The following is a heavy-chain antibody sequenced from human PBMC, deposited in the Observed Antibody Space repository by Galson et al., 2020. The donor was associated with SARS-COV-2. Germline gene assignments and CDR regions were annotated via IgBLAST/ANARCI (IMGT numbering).Heavy chain of an antibody. D-gene: IGHD7-27*01. Sequence: GGSLSLSCAASGFTFSSYWMHWVRQAPGKGLVWVSRIYSEGSSTSYADSVQGRFTISGDNAKNTLYLQMNSLRAEDTAVYYCARGDMGNDYFDYWGQGTLVTVSS. CDR3: ARGDMGNDYFDY. J-gene: IGHJ4*03. V-gene: IGHV3-74*01. CDR1: GFTFSSYW. CDR2: IYSEGSST.